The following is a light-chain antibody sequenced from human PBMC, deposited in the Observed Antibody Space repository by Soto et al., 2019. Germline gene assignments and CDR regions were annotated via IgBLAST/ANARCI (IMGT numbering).Light chain of an antibody. Sequence: DIQMTQSPSAVSASVGDRVTITCRASQDISRFLAWFQQNPGKVPKRLVYLATALQNGAPSRFSGSGSGTAFNFTISSLQPEDFATYYCLQHYAYPWTFGQGTKVDIK. J-gene: IGKJ1*01. V-gene: IGKV1-17*03. CDR2: LAT. CDR1: QDISRF. CDR3: LQHYAYPWT.